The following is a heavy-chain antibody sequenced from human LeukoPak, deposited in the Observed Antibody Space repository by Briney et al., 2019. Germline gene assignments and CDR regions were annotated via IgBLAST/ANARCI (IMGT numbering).Heavy chain of an antibody. J-gene: IGHJ3*02. CDR2: IIPVFGTA. V-gene: IGHV1-69*13. CDR3: ARGGIVVVPPDISHHDALAI. D-gene: IGHD2-2*01. CDR1: GGTFNSYA. Sequence: SSVKVSCKASGGTFNSYAISWVRQAPGQGLEWMGGIIPVFGTAIYAQEFQGRVTITADESASTAYMEVSTLKSADTAMYYCARGGIVVVPPDISHHDALAIWGQGTMVTVSS.